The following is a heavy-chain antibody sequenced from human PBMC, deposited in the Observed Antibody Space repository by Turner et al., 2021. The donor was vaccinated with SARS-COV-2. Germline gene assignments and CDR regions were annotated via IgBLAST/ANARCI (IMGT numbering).Heavy chain of an antibody. CDR2: ISYDGSNK. J-gene: IGHJ4*02. V-gene: IGHV3-30*04. CDR1: GFTFSSYA. CDR3: ASPRGGSYYGPFDY. Sequence: QVPLVESGGGVVQPGRSLSLSCAASGFTFSSYAMHWVRQAPGKGLEWVALISYDGSNKYYADSVKGRFTISRDNSKNTLYLQMNSLRAEDTAVYYCASPRGGSYYGPFDYWGQGTLVTVSS. D-gene: IGHD1-26*01.